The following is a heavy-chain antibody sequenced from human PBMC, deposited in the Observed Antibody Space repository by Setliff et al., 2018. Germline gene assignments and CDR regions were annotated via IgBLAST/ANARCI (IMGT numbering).Heavy chain of an antibody. V-gene: IGHV2-5*02. CDR2: IYWDDDK. CDR3: ARCITIFGVVIPNAFDY. J-gene: IGHJ4*02. D-gene: IGHD3-3*01. Sequence: SGPTLVNPTQTLTLTCTFSGFSLSTSGVGVGWIRQPPRKALEWLALIYWDDDKRYSPSLKSRLTITKDTSKNQVVLTMTNMDPVDTPTYYCARCITIFGVVIPNAFDYWGQGTLVTVSS. CDR1: GFSLSTSGVG.